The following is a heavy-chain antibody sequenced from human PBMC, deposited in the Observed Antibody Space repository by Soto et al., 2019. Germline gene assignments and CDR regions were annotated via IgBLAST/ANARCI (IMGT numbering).Heavy chain of an antibody. CDR2: IIPIFGTA. CDR1: GGTFSSYA. V-gene: IGHV1-69*01. J-gene: IGHJ5*02. Sequence: QVQLVQSGAEVKKPGSSVKVSCKASGGTFSSYAISWVRQAPGQGLEWMGGIIPIFGTANYAQKFQGRVTITADESTSTAYMELGSLRSEDMAVYYCARDHRDIVLMVSFGWFDPWGQGTLVTVSS. CDR3: ARDHRDIVLMVSFGWFDP. D-gene: IGHD2-8*01.